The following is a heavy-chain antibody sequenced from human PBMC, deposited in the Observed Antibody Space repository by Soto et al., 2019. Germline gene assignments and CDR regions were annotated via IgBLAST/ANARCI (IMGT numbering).Heavy chain of an antibody. J-gene: IGHJ6*02. Sequence: QVQLVQSGAEVKKPGSSVKVSCKASGGTFSSYAISWVRQAPGQGLEWMGGIIPIFGTANYAQKFQGRVTITADEATSTADMELSSLRSEDTAVYYCARDCSGGSCFSYYGMDVWGQGTTVTVSS. V-gene: IGHV1-69*12. CDR3: ARDCSGGSCFSYYGMDV. CDR2: IIPIFGTA. CDR1: GGTFSSYA. D-gene: IGHD2-15*01.